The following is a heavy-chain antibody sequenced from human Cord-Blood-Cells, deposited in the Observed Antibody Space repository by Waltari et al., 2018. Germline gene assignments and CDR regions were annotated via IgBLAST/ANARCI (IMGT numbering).Heavy chain of an antibody. CDR1: GLPFSRYR. CDR2: IKQDGSEK. V-gene: IGHV3-7*01. Sequence: EVQLVESGGGLGQPGGSLSLSCDASGLPFSRYRMHSVRQAPGKGLEWVANIKQDGSEKYYVDSVKGRFTISRDNAKNSLYLQMNSLRAEDTAVYYCARASRGYYFDYWGQGTLVTVSS. D-gene: IGHD3-22*01. J-gene: IGHJ4*02. CDR3: ARASRGYYFDY.